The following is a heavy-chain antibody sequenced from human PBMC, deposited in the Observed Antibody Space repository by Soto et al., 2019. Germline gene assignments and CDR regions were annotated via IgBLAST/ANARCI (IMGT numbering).Heavy chain of an antibody. V-gene: IGHV3-7*03. CDR2: INEDGSEK. D-gene: IGHD3-16*01. CDR1: GFSFSLFW. J-gene: IGHJ4*02. CDR3: ARTGWPQSSYYFDY. Sequence: LRLSCAASGFSFSLFWMSWVRQTPGKGLEWVANINEDGSEKFFADSVKGRFTISRDNAKNSLSLQMNSLTADDTAVYYCARTGWPQSSYYFDYWGQGTLVTVSS.